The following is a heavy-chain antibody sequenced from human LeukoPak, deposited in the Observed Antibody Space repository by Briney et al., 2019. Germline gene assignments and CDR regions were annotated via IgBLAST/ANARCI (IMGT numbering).Heavy chain of an antibody. CDR3: ARPGDDYPSIPYYYYGMDV. Sequence: ASVKVSCKASGGTFSSYAISWVQQAPGQGLEWMGRIIPILGIANYAQKFQGRVTITADKSTSTAYMELSSLRSEDTAVYYCARPGDDYPSIPYYYYGMDVWGQGTTVTVSS. V-gene: IGHV1-69*04. CDR1: GGTFSSYA. D-gene: IGHD4-11*01. J-gene: IGHJ6*02. CDR2: IIPILGIA.